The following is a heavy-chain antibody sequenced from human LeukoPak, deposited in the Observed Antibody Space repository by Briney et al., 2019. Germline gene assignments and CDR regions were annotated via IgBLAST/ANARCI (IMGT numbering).Heavy chain of an antibody. CDR3: AKDRRYSSGWTGFDP. J-gene: IGHJ5*02. CDR2: ISGSGGNT. Sequence: GGSLRLSCAASGFTFTNYAMSWVRQAPGKGLEWVSAISGSGGNTYYRDSVKGRFTISRDNSKNTLYLQMNRLRAEDTAVYYCAKDRRYSSGWTGFDPWGQGTLVTVSS. D-gene: IGHD6-19*01. CDR1: GFTFTNYA. V-gene: IGHV3-23*01.